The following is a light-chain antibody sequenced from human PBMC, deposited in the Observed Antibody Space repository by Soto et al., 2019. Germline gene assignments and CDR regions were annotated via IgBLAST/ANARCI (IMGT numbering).Light chain of an antibody. Sequence: IQLTQSPSTLSASVGDRVTITCRASQGIGTALAWYHQRPGNSPDLLVYDASTLQSGVPSRVSVRGSEADFSLTISGLQHEDFGHYYCQQSNTRPRSFGGGTRLAIK. CDR2: DAS. J-gene: IGKJ4*02. CDR1: QGIGTA. V-gene: IGKV1-13*02. CDR3: QQSNTRPRS.